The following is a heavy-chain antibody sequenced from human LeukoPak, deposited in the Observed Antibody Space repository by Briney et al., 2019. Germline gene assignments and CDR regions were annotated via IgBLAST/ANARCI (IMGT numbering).Heavy chain of an antibody. D-gene: IGHD4-11*01. Sequence: ETLSLTCTVSHVSISSYYLSWISQPPGKGLEWIGDIYYSGSTNYNPSLKSRVPISVDTSKNQFFLKLNSVAAADTGVYYCARGMTTVTPAFDYWGQGTLVTVSS. CDR3: ARGMTTVTPAFDY. CDR2: IYYSGST. CDR1: HVSISSYY. J-gene: IGHJ4*02. V-gene: IGHV4-59*01.